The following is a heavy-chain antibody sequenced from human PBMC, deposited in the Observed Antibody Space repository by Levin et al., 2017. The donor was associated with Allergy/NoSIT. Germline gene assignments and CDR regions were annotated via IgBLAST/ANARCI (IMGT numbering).Heavy chain of an antibody. Sequence: PSETLSLTCSVSGGSIINYCWNWIRQPAGKGLEWIGRVYTSGFTNFHPSLRSRLNMSLDTSKNQVSLRLNSVTAADTAVYSCARGRGRMRQHYSGNEGYFSDAFDIWGQGIMITVSS. CDR2: VYTSGFT. D-gene: IGHD3-3*02. J-gene: IGHJ3*02. CDR3: ARGRGRMRQHYSGNEGYFSDAFDI. CDR1: GGSIINYC. V-gene: IGHV4-4*07.